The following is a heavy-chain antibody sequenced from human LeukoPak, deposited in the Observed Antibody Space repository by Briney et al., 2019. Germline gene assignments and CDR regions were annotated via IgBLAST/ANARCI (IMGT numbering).Heavy chain of an antibody. CDR2: IDHSGST. CDR1: DESFSGYY. Sequence: SETLSLTYAVYDESFSGYYCSWIRQPPRKGLEWIGEIDHSGSTNYNPSLQSRVTISVDTSKNQFSLKVSSVSAADTAVYYCARGNRPYGEHEAFDIWGHGTTVTDSP. D-gene: IGHD3-10*01. V-gene: IGHV4-34*01. CDR3: ARGNRPYGEHEAFDI. J-gene: IGHJ3*02.